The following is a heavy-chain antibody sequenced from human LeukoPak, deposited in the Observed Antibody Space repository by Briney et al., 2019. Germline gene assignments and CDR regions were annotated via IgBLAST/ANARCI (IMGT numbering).Heavy chain of an antibody. CDR3: AKEDVDTSFDY. CDR2: ISDGAGGRT. V-gene: IGHV3-23*01. CDR1: GFTFSNYA. Sequence: GGSLRLSCAASGFTFSNYAMNWVRQAPGKGLEWVSAISDGAGGRTYYTDSVKGRFTISRDNYKNTLYLQLNSLRAEDTAVYYCAKEDVDTSFDYWGQGTLVTVSS. J-gene: IGHJ4*02. D-gene: IGHD5-18*01.